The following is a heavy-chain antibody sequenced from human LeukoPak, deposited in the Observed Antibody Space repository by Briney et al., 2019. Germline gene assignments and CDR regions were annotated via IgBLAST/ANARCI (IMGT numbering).Heavy chain of an antibody. CDR2: VDPEDGET. Sequence: ASVKISCKVSGNTFTDYYMHWVQQAPGKGLEWMGLVDPEDGETIYAEKFQGRVTITADTSTDTAYMELSSLRSEDTAVYYCATTVTTHPEDWGQGTLVTVSS. D-gene: IGHD4-17*01. CDR3: ATTVTTHPED. CDR1: GNTFTDYY. V-gene: IGHV1-69-2*01. J-gene: IGHJ4*02.